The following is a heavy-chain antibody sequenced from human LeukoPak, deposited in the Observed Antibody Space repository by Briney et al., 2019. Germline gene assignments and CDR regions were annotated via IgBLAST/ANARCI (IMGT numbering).Heavy chain of an antibody. J-gene: IGHJ4*02. D-gene: IGHD2-15*01. CDR2: IIPIFGTA. CDR1: GGTFSSYA. V-gene: IGHV1-69*05. CDR3: ARDSGGEGETDY. Sequence: SVKVSCEASGGTFSSYAISWVRQAPGQGLEWMGGIIPIFGTANYAQKFQGRVTITTDESTSTAYMELSSLRSEDTAVYYCARDSGGEGETDYWGRGTLVTVSS.